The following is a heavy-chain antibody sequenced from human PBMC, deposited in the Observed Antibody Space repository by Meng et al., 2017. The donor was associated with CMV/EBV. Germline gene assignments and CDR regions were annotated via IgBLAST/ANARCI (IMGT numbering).Heavy chain of an antibody. Sequence: GESLKISCAASGFTFSDYYMSWIRQAPGKGLEWVSYISSSGSTIYYADSVKGRFTISRDNAKNSLYLQMNSLRAEDTAVYYCASNYDLNYYYYYGMDVWGQGTTVTVSS. CDR3: ASNYDLNYYYYYGMDV. V-gene: IGHV3-11*04. CDR1: GFTFSDYY. J-gene: IGHJ6*02. CDR2: ISSSGSTI. D-gene: IGHD3-3*01.